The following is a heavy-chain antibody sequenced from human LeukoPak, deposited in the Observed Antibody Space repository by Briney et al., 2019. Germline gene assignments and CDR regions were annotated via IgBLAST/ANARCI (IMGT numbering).Heavy chain of an antibody. CDR3: ARGSGYYDGSGIRSGWFDP. CDR2: INHSGST. CDR1: GGSFSGYH. Sequence: SETLSLTCAVYGGSFSGYHWSWIRQPPGKGLEWIGEINHSGSTNYNPSLKSRVTISVDTSKNQFSLKLSFVTAADTAVYYCARGSGYYDGSGIRSGWFDPWGQGTLVTVSS. J-gene: IGHJ5*02. D-gene: IGHD3-10*01. V-gene: IGHV4-34*01.